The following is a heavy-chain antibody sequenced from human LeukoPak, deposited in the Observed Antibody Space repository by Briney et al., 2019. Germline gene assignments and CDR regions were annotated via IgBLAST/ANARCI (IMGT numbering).Heavy chain of an antibody. V-gene: IGHV4-34*01. D-gene: IGHD2-21*02. CDR2: INHSGST. CDR3: ARWVTGLYYFDY. Sequence: PSETLSLTCAVYGGSFSGYYWSWIRQPPGKGLEWIGEINHSGSTNYNPSLKSRVTISVDTSKNQFSLKLSSVTAADTAVYYCARWVTGLYYFDYWGQGTLVTVSS. J-gene: IGHJ4*02. CDR1: GGSFSGYY.